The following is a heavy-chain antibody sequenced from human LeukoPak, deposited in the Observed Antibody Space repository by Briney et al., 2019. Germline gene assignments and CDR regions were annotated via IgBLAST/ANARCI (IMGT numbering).Heavy chain of an antibody. CDR1: GFTFGDYA. D-gene: IGHD1-26*01. Sequence: GGSLRLSCTASGFTFGDYAMSWFRQAPGKGLEWVGFIRSKAYGGATDYAASVKGRFTISRDDSKSIAYLQMNSLKTEDTAVYYCSATHMELLLSRSLDYWGQGTLVTVSS. CDR3: SATHMELLLSRSLDY. CDR2: IRSKAYGGAT. V-gene: IGHV3-49*03. J-gene: IGHJ4*02.